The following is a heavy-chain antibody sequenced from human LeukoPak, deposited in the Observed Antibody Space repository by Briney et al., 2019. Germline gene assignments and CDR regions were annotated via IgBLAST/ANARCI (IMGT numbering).Heavy chain of an antibody. Sequence: GGSLRLSCAASGFTVRTDYMTWVRQAPGKGLEWVSFIYSDGSTYYADSVRGRFSISRDNSKNTVYLRMNSLRAEDTAVYYCTGSVSGSYPIVHWGQGTLVTVSS. CDR1: GFTVRTDY. D-gene: IGHD1-26*01. CDR3: TGSVSGSYPIVH. CDR2: IYSDGST. V-gene: IGHV3-53*01. J-gene: IGHJ4*02.